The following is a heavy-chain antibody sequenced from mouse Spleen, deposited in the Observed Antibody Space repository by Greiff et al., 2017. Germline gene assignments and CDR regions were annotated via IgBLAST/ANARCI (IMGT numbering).Heavy chain of an antibody. V-gene: IGHV1-39*01. Sequence: EVQLQQSGPELVKPGASVKISCKASGYSFTDYIMLWVKQSHGKSLEWIGNINPYYGSTSYNLKFKGKATLTADKSSSTAYMQLSSLTSEDSAVYYCARSPHDYEGFAYWGQGTLVTVSA. CDR3: ARSPHDYEGFAY. CDR2: INPYYGST. D-gene: IGHD2-4*01. J-gene: IGHJ3*01. CDR1: GYSFTDYI.